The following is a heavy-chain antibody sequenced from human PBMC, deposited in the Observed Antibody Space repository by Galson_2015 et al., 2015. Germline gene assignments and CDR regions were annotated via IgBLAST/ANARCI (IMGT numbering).Heavy chain of an antibody. CDR1: GFTFSNYW. CDR3: ASQTWTGYFDY. D-gene: IGHD3-10*01. V-gene: IGHV3-7*03. CDR2: VKQDGSEK. Sequence: SLRLSCAASGFTFSNYWMAWVRQAPGKGLEWVANVKQDGSEKHYVDSVKGRFVISSDNAKNSVYLQLNNLRAEDTAIYYCASQTWTGYFDYWGQGILVTVSS. J-gene: IGHJ4*02.